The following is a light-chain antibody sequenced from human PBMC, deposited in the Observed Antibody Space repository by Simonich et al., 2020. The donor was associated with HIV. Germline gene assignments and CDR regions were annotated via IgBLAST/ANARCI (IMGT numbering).Light chain of an antibody. CDR3: SSYTSSSTVV. CDR1: SSDVGGYNS. Sequence: QSALTQPASVSGSPGQSITISCTGTSSDVGGYNSVSWYQQHPGKAPKLMIYNVSNPPSGVSNRFSGSKSGNTASLTISGLQAEDEADYHCSSYTSSSTVVFGGGTKVTVL. V-gene: IGLV2-14*03. CDR2: NVS. J-gene: IGLJ2*01.